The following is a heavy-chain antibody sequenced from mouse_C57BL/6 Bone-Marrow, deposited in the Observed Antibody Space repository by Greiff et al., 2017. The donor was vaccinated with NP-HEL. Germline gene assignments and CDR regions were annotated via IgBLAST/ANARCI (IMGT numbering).Heavy chain of an antibody. CDR3: ARHTEIPLGYYYAMDY. D-gene: IGHD4-1*01. Sequence: EVHLVESGGDLVKPGGSLKLSCAASGFTFSSYGMSWVRQTPDKRLEWVATISSGGSYTYYPDSVKGRFTISRANAKNTLYLQMSSLKSEDTAMYYCARHTEIPLGYYYAMDYWGQGTSVTVSS. V-gene: IGHV5-6*01. CDR2: ISSGGSYT. CDR1: GFTFSSYG. J-gene: IGHJ4*01.